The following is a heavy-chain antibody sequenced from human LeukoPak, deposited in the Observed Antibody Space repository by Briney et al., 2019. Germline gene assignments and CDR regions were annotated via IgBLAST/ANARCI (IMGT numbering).Heavy chain of an antibody. D-gene: IGHD1-26*01. Sequence: SETLSLTCTVSGGSIGSYYWSWIRQPPGKGLEWIGYIYYSGSTNYNPSLKSRVTISVDTSKNQFSLKLSSVTAADTAVYYCARGNSGSYYYYMDVWGKGTTVTVSS. CDR1: GGSIGSYY. CDR2: IYYSGST. J-gene: IGHJ6*03. CDR3: ARGNSGSYYYYMDV. V-gene: IGHV4-59*01.